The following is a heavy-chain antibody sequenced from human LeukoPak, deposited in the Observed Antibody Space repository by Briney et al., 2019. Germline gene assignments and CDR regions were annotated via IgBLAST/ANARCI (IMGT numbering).Heavy chain of an antibody. CDR3: ARVQGESRDY. CDR2: IGGSSNLV. CDR1: GFTFRSYT. V-gene: IGHV3-21*06. D-gene: IGHD3-16*01. Sequence: GGSLRLSCAASGFTFRSYTMNWVRQAPGKGHEWVSSIGGSSNLVFYADSVKGRFTISRDNAKNSLYLQMSSLRVEDTAIYYGARVQGESRDYWGQVTLVTVSS. J-gene: IGHJ4*02.